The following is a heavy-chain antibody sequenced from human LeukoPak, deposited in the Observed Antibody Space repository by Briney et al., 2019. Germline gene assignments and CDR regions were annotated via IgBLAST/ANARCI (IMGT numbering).Heavy chain of an antibody. V-gene: IGHV1-18*01. CDR1: GYTFTSYG. CDR3: ARDSRITIFGVVFDYYYYGMDV. CDR2: ISAYNGNT. Sequence: ASVKVSCKASGYTFTSYGISWVRQAPGQGLEWMGWISAYNGNTNYAQKLQGRVTMTTDTSTSTAYMELRSLRSDDTAVYHCARDSRITIFGVVFDYYYYGMDVWGQGTTVTVSS. D-gene: IGHD3-3*01. J-gene: IGHJ6*02.